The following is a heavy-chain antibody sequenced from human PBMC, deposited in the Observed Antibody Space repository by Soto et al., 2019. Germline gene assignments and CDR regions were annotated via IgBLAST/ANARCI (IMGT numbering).Heavy chain of an antibody. CDR3: ARQRYSSEPPNNYYYYYMDV. V-gene: IGHV4-39*01. CDR2: IYYSGST. Sequence: PSETLSLTCTVSGGSISSSSYYWGWIRQPPGKGLEWIGSIYYSGSTYYNPSLKSRVTISVDTSKNQFSLKLSSVTAADTAVYYCARQRYSSEPPNNYYYYYMDVWGKGTTVTVS. D-gene: IGHD6-19*01. CDR1: GGSISSSSYY. J-gene: IGHJ6*03.